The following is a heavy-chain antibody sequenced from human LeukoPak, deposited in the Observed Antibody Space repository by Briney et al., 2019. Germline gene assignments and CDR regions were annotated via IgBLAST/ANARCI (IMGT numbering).Heavy chain of an antibody. V-gene: IGHV4-39*07. CDR3: ARGRYSYGFSLLYYFDY. Sequence: PSETLSLTCTVSGGSITRSSYHWGWIRQPPGKGLEWIGSIYYSGTTYYNPSLKSRVTILVDTSKNQFSLKLSSVTAADTAVYYCARGRYSYGFSLLYYFDYWGQGTLVTVSS. CDR2: IYYSGTT. D-gene: IGHD5-18*01. J-gene: IGHJ4*02. CDR1: GGSITRSSYH.